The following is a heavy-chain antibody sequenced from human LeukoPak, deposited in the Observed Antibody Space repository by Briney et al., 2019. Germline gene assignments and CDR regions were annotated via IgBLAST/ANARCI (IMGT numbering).Heavy chain of an antibody. CDR2: INLNSGGT. J-gene: IGHJ5*02. CDR1: GYTFTGYY. V-gene: IGHV1-2*02. Sequence: GASVKVSCKASGYTFTGYYMHWVRQAPGQGLEWMGWINLNSGGTNYAQKFQGRVTMTRDTSISTAYMELSRLRSDDTAVYYCARGNFGSAQFDPWGQGTLVTVSS. D-gene: IGHD3-3*01. CDR3: ARGNFGSAQFDP.